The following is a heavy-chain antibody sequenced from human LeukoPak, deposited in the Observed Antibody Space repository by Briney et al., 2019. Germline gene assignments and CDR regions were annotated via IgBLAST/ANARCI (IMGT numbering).Heavy chain of an antibody. CDR2: IKPDGSEK. J-gene: IGHJ3*02. V-gene: IGHV3-7*01. CDR3: ARDYALMATSDAFDI. CDR1: GFTFSSFW. Sequence: GGSLRLSCATSGFTFSSFWMSWVRQAPRKGLEWVANIKPDGSEKYYVDSVKGRFTISRDNAKNSLYLQMNSLRAEDTAVYYCARDYALMATSDAFDIWGQGTMVTVSS. D-gene: IGHD5-24*01.